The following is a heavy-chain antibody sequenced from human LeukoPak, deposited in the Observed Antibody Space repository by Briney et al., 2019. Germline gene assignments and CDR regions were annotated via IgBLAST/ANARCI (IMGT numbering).Heavy chain of an antibody. D-gene: IGHD3-10*01. CDR3: ARDLGYYYGSGSYGSLDY. V-gene: IGHV1-2*02. J-gene: IGHJ4*02. CDR2: INPNSGGT. Sequence: ASVKVSCKASGYTFIGYYMHWVRQAPGQGLEWMGWINPNSGGTNYAQKFQGRVTMTRDTSISTAYMELSRLRSDDTAVYYCARDLGYYYGSGSYGSLDYWGQGTLVTVSS. CDR1: GYTFIGYY.